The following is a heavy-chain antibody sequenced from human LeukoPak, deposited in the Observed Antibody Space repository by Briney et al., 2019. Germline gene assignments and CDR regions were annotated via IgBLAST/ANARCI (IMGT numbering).Heavy chain of an antibody. V-gene: IGHV3-64*01. CDR1: GFTFSTCA. J-gene: IGHJ5*02. CDR3: AREVYAGNWFDP. CDR2: ISGNGDST. D-gene: IGHD2-8*01. Sequence: GGSLRLSCAASGFTFSTCAMHWVRQAPGKGLEYVAAISGNGDSTYYANSVKGRFTFSRDNSKNTLYLQMGSLRPEDMAVYYCAREVYAGNWFDPWGQGTLVTVSS.